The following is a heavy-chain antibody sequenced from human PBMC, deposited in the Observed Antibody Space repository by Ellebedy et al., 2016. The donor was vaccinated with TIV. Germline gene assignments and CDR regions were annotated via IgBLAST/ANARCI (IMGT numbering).Heavy chain of an antibody. D-gene: IGHD1-26*01. Sequence: GGSLRLSCAASGFTFNSYAMSWVRQAPGKGLEWVSAISSGGTSTYYADSVKGRFTISRDNSKNTLYLRINSLRAEDTAVYYCAKGVGTTWYRGFDYWGQGTLVTVSS. V-gene: IGHV3-23*01. CDR3: AKGVGTTWYRGFDY. CDR1: GFTFNSYA. J-gene: IGHJ4*02. CDR2: ISSGGTST.